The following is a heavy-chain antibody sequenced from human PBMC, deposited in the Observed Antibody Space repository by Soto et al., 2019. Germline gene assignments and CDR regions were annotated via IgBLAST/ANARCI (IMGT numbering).Heavy chain of an antibody. Sequence: GGSLRLSCAASGFTFSSYSMNWVRQAPGKGLEWVSSISSSSSYIYYADSVKGRFTISRDNAKNSLYLQMNSLRAEDTAVYYCARDPTYDFWSGHQPDVYYFDYWGQGTMVTVSS. J-gene: IGHJ4*02. CDR1: GFTFSSYS. CDR3: ARDPTYDFWSGHQPDVYYFDY. CDR2: ISSSSSYI. D-gene: IGHD3-3*01. V-gene: IGHV3-21*01.